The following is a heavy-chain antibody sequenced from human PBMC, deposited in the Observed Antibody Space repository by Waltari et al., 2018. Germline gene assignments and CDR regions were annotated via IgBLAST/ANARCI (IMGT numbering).Heavy chain of an antibody. Sequence: QVQLVQSGAEVKKPGASVTVSCKASGYTFTSYYMHWVRQAPGQGLEWMGIINPSGGSTSYAQKFQGRVTMTRDTSTSTVYMELSSLRSEDTAVYYCARDPYSSGWPTPPFFDYWGQGTLVTVSS. CDR3: ARDPYSSGWPTPPFFDY. V-gene: IGHV1-46*01. J-gene: IGHJ4*02. CDR2: INPSGGST. CDR1: GYTFTSYY. D-gene: IGHD6-19*01.